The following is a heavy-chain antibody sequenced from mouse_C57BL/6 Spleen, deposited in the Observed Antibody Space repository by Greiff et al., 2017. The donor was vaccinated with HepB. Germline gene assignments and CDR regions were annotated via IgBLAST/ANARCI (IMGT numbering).Heavy chain of an antibody. CDR3: AELRLHY. D-gene: IGHD3-2*02. CDR2: IYPRSGNT. J-gene: IGHJ3*01. V-gene: IGHV1-81*01. CDR1: GYTFTSYG. Sequence: QVQLQQSGAELARPGASVKLSCKASGYTFTSYGISWVKQRTGQGLEWIGEIYPRSGNTYYNEKFKGKATLTADKSSSTAYMELRSLTSEDSAVYFCAELRLHYWGQGTLVTVSA.